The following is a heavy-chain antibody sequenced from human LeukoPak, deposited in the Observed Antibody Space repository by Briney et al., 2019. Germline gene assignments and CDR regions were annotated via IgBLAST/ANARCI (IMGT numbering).Heavy chain of an antibody. CDR2: ISGSGGST. CDR1: GFTFSSYA. CDR3: AKAPEYYDILTGYSRGNWFDP. Sequence: PGGSLRLSCAASGFTFSSYAMSWVRQAPGKGLEWVSAISGSGGSTYYADSVKGRFTISRDNSKNTLYLQMNSLRAEDTAVYYCAKAPEYYDILTGYSRGNWFDPWGQGTLVTVSS. J-gene: IGHJ5*02. D-gene: IGHD3-9*01. V-gene: IGHV3-23*01.